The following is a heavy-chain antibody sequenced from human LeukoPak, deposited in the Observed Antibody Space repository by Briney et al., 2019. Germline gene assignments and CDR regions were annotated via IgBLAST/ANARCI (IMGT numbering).Heavy chain of an antibody. CDR1: GFSFSDYY. CDR3: GRPLRSGYYLAFEY. J-gene: IGHJ4*02. Sequence: GGSLRLSCAASGFSFSDYYMSWFRQAPGKGLEWISYISSSGGTTHYADSVRGRLTISRDNAKNSLYLQIHSLRAEDTAVYYCGRPLRSGYYLAFEYWGQGTLVTVSS. V-gene: IGHV3-11*01. D-gene: IGHD3-22*01. CDR2: ISSSGGTT.